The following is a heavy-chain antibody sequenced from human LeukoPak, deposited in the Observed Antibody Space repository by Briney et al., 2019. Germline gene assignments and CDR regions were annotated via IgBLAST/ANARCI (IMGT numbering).Heavy chain of an antibody. CDR2: IYYSGST. CDR3: ARHAGEMATIN. V-gene: IGHV4-34*01. D-gene: IGHD5-24*01. J-gene: IGHJ4*02. CDR1: GGSFSGYY. Sequence: SETLSHTCAVYGGSFSGYYWSWIRQPPGKGLEWIGSIYYSGSTYYNPSLKSRVTISVDTSKNQFSLKLSSVTAADTAVYYCARHAGEMATINWGQGTLVTVSS.